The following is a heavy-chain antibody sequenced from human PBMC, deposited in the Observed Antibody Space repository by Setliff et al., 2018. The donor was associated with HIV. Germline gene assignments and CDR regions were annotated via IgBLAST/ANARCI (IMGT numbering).Heavy chain of an antibody. CDR1: GYTFTSYP. CDR3: ARNQGDSSGWYAGDY. J-gene: IGHJ4*01. D-gene: IGHD6-19*01. CDR2: INTSGGSA. Sequence: ASVKVSCKASGYTFTSYPMHWVRQAPGQGLEWMGVINTSGGSAGYAEKFRGRVTMTRDTSTSTVYMDLRNLRSEDTALYYCARNQGDSSGWYAGDYWGYGTLVTVSS. V-gene: IGHV1-46*01.